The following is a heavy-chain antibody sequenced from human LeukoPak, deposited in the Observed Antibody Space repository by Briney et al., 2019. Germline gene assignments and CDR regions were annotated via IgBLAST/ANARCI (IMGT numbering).Heavy chain of an antibody. D-gene: IGHD3-22*01. Sequence: PSETLSLTCTVSGDSISSYYWSWIRQPPGKGLEWIGYISYSGSTNYNPSLKSRVTISVDTSKNQFSLKLSSVTAADTAVYYCARVVVITGNWFDPWGQGTLVTVSS. CDR2: ISYSGST. CDR1: GDSISSYY. J-gene: IGHJ5*02. V-gene: IGHV4-59*12. CDR3: ARVVVITGNWFDP.